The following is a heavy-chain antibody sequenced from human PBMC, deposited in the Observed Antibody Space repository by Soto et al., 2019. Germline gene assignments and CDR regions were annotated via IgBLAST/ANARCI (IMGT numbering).Heavy chain of an antibody. Sequence: QVHLQQWGAGLLKPSETLSLTCAVYGGSFSGYSWNWIRQPPGKGLEWIGEINHRGSTDYNPSLKSRVTISVDRSKNQFSLKLNSVTAADTAVYYCAATYYDFLAGLLNPKYYFYYWGQGTLVTFSS. V-gene: IGHV4-34*01. CDR2: INHRGST. J-gene: IGHJ4*02. D-gene: IGHD3-9*01. CDR1: GGSFSGYS. CDR3: AATYYDFLAGLLNPKYYFYY.